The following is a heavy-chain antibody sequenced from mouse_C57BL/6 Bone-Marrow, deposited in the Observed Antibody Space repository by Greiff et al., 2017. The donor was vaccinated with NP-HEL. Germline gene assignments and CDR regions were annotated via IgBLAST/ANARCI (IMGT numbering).Heavy chain of an antibody. Sequence: VKLQQSGAELARPGASVKLSCKASGYTFTSYGISWVKQRTGQGLEWIGEIYPRSGNTYYNEKFKGKATLTADKSSSTAYMELRSLTSEDSAVYFCAEGSSYGYYFDYWGQGTTLTVSS. J-gene: IGHJ2*01. CDR2: IYPRSGNT. D-gene: IGHD1-1*01. CDR1: GYTFTSYG. CDR3: AEGSSYGYYFDY. V-gene: IGHV1-81*01.